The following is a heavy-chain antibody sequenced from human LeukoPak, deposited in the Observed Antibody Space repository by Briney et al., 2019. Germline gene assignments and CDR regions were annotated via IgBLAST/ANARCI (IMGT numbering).Heavy chain of an antibody. CDR3: ARQSDKAAGGTFAFDY. J-gene: IGHJ4*02. Sequence: SETLSLTCTVSGDSISTYYWSWIRQPAGKGLEWIGRINTSGSTNYNPSLKSRVTMSVDTSKNQFSLKLSSVTAADTAVYYCARQSDKAAGGTFAFDYWGQEALVTVS. D-gene: IGHD6-13*01. CDR1: GDSISTYY. V-gene: IGHV4-4*07. CDR2: INTSGST.